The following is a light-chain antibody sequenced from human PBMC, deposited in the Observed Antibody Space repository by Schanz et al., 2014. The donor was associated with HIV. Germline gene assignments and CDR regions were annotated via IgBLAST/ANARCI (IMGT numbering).Light chain of an antibody. V-gene: IGLV2-14*02. Sequence: QSALTQPASVSGSPGQSITISCTGTSSNIGTYDLVSWYQQHPGKAPKLMIYEVSKRPSGVPDRFSGSKSGTSGSLAISGLQSEDEADYYCAAWDDNLNGVVFGGGTKLTVL. J-gene: IGLJ2*01. CDR3: AAWDDNLNGVV. CDR1: SSNIGTYDL. CDR2: EVS.